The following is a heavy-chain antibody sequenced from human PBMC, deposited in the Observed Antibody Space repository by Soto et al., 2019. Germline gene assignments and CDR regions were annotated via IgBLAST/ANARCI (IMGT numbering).Heavy chain of an antibody. J-gene: IGHJ6*02. Sequence: SETLSLTCTVPGGSINSGDYHWSWIRQSRGKGLEWIGAIYYSGSTYYNPSLKSRMRISVDTCKNQFSLKVNSVTAADTAVYYGARDYRVPSAGAMDVLGQGTTVTVSS. CDR1: GGSINSGDYH. V-gene: IGHV4-30-4*01. CDR2: IYYSGST. CDR3: ARDYRVPSAGAMDV. D-gene: IGHD3-16*02.